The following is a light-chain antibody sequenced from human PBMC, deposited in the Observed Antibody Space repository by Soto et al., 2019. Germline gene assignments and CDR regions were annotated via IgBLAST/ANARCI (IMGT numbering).Light chain of an antibody. J-gene: IGKJ2*01. CDR1: QSVSSN. CDR3: QQYKDWPRT. Sequence: ETVMTQSPATLSVSPGERATLSCRPSQSVSSNLSCYQQTPGSAPRLFIFPASTRTTGIPARFSGSGSGTAVALTVSSLQSEDFAVYYCQQYKDWPRTFGQGT. V-gene: IGKV3-15*01. CDR2: PAS.